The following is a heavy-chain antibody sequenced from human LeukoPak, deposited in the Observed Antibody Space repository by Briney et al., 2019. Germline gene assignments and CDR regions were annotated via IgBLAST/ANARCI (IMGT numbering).Heavy chain of an antibody. CDR3: ASSHDY. CDR2: MFYRGST. V-gene: IGHV4-39*01. Sequence: SETLSLTCTVSGVSISTSTYYWAWIRQPPGKGLEWIGSMFYRGSTYYNPSLKSRVTISVDTSKNQFSLMLSSVTAADTAVYYCASSHDYWGQGTLVTVSS. J-gene: IGHJ4*02. CDR1: GVSISTSTYY.